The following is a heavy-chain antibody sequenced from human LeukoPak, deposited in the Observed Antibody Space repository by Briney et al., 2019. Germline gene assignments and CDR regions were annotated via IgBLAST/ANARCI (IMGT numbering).Heavy chain of an antibody. J-gene: IGHJ4*02. CDR2: INPNSGGT. CDR1: GGTFSSYA. V-gene: IGHV1-2*02. D-gene: IGHD6-13*01. CDR3: ASYSPSVSSSFDY. Sequence: GASVKVSCKASGGTFSSYAISWVRQAPGQGLEWMGWINPNSGGTNYAQKFQGRVTMTRDTSISTAYMELSRLRSDDTAVYYCASYSPSVSSSFDYWGQGTLVTVSS.